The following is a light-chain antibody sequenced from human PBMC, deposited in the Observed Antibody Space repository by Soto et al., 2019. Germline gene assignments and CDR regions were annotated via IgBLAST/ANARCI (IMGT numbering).Light chain of an antibody. CDR3: HHYNTYST. Sequence: DIQMTQSPSALSASIGDRVTITCRASQSISIWLAWYQQKPGKAPKPLIYAASSLESGVPSRFSGSGSGTEFTLTISSLQPDDFATYYCHHYNTYSTFGQGTRVDVK. CDR1: QSISIW. V-gene: IGKV1-5*03. J-gene: IGKJ1*01. CDR2: AAS.